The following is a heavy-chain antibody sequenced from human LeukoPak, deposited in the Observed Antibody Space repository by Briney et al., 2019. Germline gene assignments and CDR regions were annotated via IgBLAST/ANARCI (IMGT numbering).Heavy chain of an antibody. Sequence: GGSLRLSCTASGFTFSTYGMTWVRQAPGEGLEWVSSMSTYYGDIYYADSVRGRFTSSRDNAKNTLYLQMDSLTAEDTAVYYCARDPSTDRFQYFDYWGQGALVTVSS. CDR2: MSTYYGDI. CDR3: ARDPSTDRFQYFDY. D-gene: IGHD2-8*02. J-gene: IGHJ4*02. CDR1: GFTFSTYG. V-gene: IGHV3-21*01.